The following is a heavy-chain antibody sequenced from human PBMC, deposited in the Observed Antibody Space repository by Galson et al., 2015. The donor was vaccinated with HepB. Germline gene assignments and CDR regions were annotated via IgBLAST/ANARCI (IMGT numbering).Heavy chain of an antibody. CDR1: GFTFSSYA. Sequence: SLRLSCAASGFTFSSYAMSWVRQAPGKGLEWVSAISGSGGSTYYADSVKGRFTISRDNSKNTLYLQMNSLGAEDTAVYYCATIAARPPYYYGMDVWGQGTTVTVSS. CDR2: ISGSGGST. J-gene: IGHJ6*02. CDR3: ATIAARPPYYYGMDV. D-gene: IGHD6-6*01. V-gene: IGHV3-23*01.